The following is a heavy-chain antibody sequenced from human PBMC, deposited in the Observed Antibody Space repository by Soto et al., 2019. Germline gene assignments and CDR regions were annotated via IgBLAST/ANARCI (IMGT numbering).Heavy chain of an antibody. CDR1: GYTFTRNG. D-gene: IGHD3-22*01. CDR2: ISPNSGNT. CDR3: VKDRDSNSWPSRDV. Sequence: QVHLVQSGAEVKKPGASVNVSCKTSGYTFTRNGISWVRQAPGQGLEWMGWISPNSGNTRYAQKLQDKVIMTTDTSTCTAYIELRSLRSDDTAVYYCVKDRDSNSWPSRDVWGRGTTVTVSS. V-gene: IGHV1-18*01. J-gene: IGHJ6*01.